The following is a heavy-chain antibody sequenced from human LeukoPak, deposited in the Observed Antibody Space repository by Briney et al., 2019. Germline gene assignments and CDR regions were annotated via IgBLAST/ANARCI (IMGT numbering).Heavy chain of an antibody. CDR2: ISYDGSNK. CDR1: GFTFSSYG. D-gene: IGHD1-26*01. CDR3: AKRGGGSRYGMDV. J-gene: IGHJ6*02. V-gene: IGHV3-30*18. Sequence: GRSLRLSCAASGFTFSSYGMHWVRQAPGKGLEWVAVISYDGSNKYYADSVKGRFTISRDNSKNTLYLQMSSLRAEDTAVYYCAKRGGGSRYGMDVWGQGTTVTVSS.